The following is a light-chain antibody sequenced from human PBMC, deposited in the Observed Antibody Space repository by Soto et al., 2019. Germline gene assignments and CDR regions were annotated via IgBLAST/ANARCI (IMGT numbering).Light chain of an antibody. J-gene: IGLJ7*01. Sequence: QSVLTQPHSVSGAPGQRVTISCTGSSSNIGAGYDVHWYQQLPGTAPKVLISGNSNRPSGVPDRFSGSKSGTSASLAITGLQAEDEADYYCQSYDSSLSGSVFGGGTQLTVL. CDR3: QSYDSSLSGSV. CDR1: SSNIGAGYD. CDR2: GNS. V-gene: IGLV1-40*01.